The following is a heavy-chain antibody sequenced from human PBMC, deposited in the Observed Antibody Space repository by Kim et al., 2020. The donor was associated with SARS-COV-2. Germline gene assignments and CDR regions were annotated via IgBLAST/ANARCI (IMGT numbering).Heavy chain of an antibody. CDR1: GFTFSSYS. Sequence: GGSLRLSCAASGFTFSSYSMNWVRQAPGKGLEWVSSISSSSSYIYYADSVKGRFTISRDNAKNSLYLQMNSLRAEDTAVYYCARDRTWLDGFDYWGQGTLVTVSS. D-gene: IGHD6-19*01. CDR2: ISSSSSYI. V-gene: IGHV3-21*01. J-gene: IGHJ4*02. CDR3: ARDRTWLDGFDY.